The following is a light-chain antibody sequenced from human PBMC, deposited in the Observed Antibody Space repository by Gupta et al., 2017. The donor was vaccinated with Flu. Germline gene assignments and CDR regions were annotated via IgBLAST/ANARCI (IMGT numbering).Light chain of an antibody. J-gene: IGKJ2*01. V-gene: IGKV3-20*01. CDR2: GAS. Sequence: ERVTVSCRASQRVSSRYLAWYQQKPGQPPRLLIYGASARAAAVPDRFSGSGSETDFTLTISGLEPEDFAVYYCQQYATSPWTFGQGTKLEI. CDR3: QQYATSPWT. CDR1: QRVSSRY.